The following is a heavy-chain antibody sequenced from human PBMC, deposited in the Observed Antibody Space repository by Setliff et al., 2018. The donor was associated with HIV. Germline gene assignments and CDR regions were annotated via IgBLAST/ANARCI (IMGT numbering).Heavy chain of an antibody. Sequence: PSETLSLTCAVYGETFSGYYWSWIRQTPGKGLEWIGEINHGGITNSNPSLKSRVTISVDTSKNLFSLKMSSVTAADTAIYYCARGASGSDRTEYADAFDIGGQGTVVTVS. CDR3: ARGASGSDRTEYADAFDI. J-gene: IGHJ3*02. V-gene: IGHV4-34*01. CDR1: GETFSGYY. CDR2: INHGGIT. D-gene: IGHD2-2*01.